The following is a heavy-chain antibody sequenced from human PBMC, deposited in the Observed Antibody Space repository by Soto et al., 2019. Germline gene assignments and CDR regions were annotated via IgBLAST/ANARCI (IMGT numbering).Heavy chain of an antibody. CDR1: GFTFGDYA. Sequence: GGSLRLSCTASGFTFGDYAMSWFRQAPGKGLEWVGFIRSKAYGGTTEYAASVKGRFTISRDDSKSIAYLQMNSLKTEDTAVYYCTRMPFKDIVLMVYLPDIWGQGTMVTVSS. CDR3: TRMPFKDIVLMVYLPDI. D-gene: IGHD2-8*01. V-gene: IGHV3-49*03. J-gene: IGHJ3*02. CDR2: IRSKAYGGTT.